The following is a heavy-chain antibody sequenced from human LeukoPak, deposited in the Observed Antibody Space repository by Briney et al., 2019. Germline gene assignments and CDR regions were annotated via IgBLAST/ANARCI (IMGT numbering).Heavy chain of an antibody. CDR2: IWYDGSNK. D-gene: IGHD5-12*01. CDR1: GFSFRTYN. CDR3: ARDRDYDYLDY. Sequence: GGSLRLSCTASGFSFRTYNLHWVRQAPGKGLEWVAVIWYDGSNKYYADSVKGRFTISRDNSKNTLYLQMNILRAEDTAVYYCARDRDYDYLDYWGQGTLVTVSS. V-gene: IGHV3-33*01. J-gene: IGHJ4*02.